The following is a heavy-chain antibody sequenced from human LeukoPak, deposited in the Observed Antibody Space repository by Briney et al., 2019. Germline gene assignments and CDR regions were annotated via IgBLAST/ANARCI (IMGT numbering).Heavy chain of an antibody. CDR3: ARDGRGSITMVRGVIIRFDY. J-gene: IGHJ4*02. CDR2: ISAYNGNT. D-gene: IGHD3-10*01. CDR1: GYTFTSYG. V-gene: IGHV1-18*01. Sequence: ASVTVSCTASGYTFTSYGISWVRQAPGQGLEWMGWISAYNGNTNYAQKLQGRVTMTTDTSTSTAYMELSSLRSEDTAVYYCARDGRGSITMVRGVIIRFDYWGQGTLVTVSS.